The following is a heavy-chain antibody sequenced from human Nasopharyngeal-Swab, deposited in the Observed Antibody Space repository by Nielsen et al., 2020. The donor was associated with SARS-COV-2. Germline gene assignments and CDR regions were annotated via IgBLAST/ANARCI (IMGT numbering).Heavy chain of an antibody. D-gene: IGHD2-15*01. J-gene: IGHJ6*01. V-gene: IGHV1-46*01. Sequence: WVRQAPGQGLEWMGMINPSGGTKYTQKFQDRITMTRDTSTSTLYMEVARLRSDDTAVYYCARDNVVVAAANYCGVDVWGQGTTVTVSS. CDR3: ARDNVVVAAANYCGVDV. CDR2: INPSGGT.